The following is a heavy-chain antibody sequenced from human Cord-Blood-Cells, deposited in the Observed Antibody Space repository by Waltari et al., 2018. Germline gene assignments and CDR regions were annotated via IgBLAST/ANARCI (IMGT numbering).Heavy chain of an antibody. CDR2: INHSGST. D-gene: IGHD2-15*01. V-gene: IGHV4-34*01. J-gene: IGHJ3*02. CDR3: ARGRGTYGYCSGGSCYGSAFDI. CDR1: GGSFSGYY. Sequence: QVQLQQWGAGLLKPSETLSLTCAVYGGSFSGYYWSWIRQPPGTGLEWIGEINHSGSTNYNPSLKSRVTISVDTSKNQFSLKLSSVTAADTAVYYCARGRGTYGYCSGGSCYGSAFDIWGQGTMVTDSS.